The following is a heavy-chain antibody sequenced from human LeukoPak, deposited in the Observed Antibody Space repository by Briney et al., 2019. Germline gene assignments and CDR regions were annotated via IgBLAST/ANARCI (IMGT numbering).Heavy chain of an antibody. CDR2: IKQDGTEK. CDR1: GFTFSSYA. V-gene: IGHV3-7*01. CDR3: VRDFRFLDDY. Sequence: TGGSLRLSCAASGFTFSSYAMNWVRQAPGKGLEWVANIKQDGTEKYSVDSVKGRFTISRDNAKNSLYLQMNSVRAEDTAVYYCVRDFRFLDDYWGQGTLVSVSS. D-gene: IGHD3-3*01. J-gene: IGHJ4*02.